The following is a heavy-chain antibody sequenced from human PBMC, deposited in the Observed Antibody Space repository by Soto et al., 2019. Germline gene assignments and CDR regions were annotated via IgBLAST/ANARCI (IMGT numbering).Heavy chain of an antibody. D-gene: IGHD3-16*01. V-gene: IGHV1-18*01. CDR1: GYIFVSHG. CDR3: ASGGGPHKDYDLDV. J-gene: IGHJ6*02. CDR2: IGGYNGNT. Sequence: QVQLVQSGPEVKKPGASVNVSCKTSGYIFVSHGITWVRQVPGQGLEWMGWIGGYNGNTDYAQKHKGRVTMTTEISTSTAYMDLKSLRPDDTCVYYCASGGGPHKDYDLDVWGQVTTRTVSS.